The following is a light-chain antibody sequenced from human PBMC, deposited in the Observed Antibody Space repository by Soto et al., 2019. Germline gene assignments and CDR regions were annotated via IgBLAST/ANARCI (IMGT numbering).Light chain of an antibody. V-gene: IGKV1-39*01. J-gene: IGKJ5*01. CDR1: QSISSY. CDR3: QQSYSTPIT. Sequence: DIQMTQSPSSLSASVGDRVTITCRASQSISSYLNWYQQKPGKAPKLLIYAASSLQSGVPARFSGSGSGTDFTLIISSLQPEDFVTYYCQQSYSTPITFGQGTRLEIK. CDR2: AAS.